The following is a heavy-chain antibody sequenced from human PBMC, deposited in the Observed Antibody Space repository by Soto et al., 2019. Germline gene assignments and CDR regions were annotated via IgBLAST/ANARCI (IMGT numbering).Heavy chain of an antibody. CDR2: ISAYNGNT. V-gene: IGHV1-18*01. D-gene: IGHD2-8*01. J-gene: IGHJ4*02. Sequence: ASVKVSCKASGYTFTSYGISWVRQAPGQGLEWMGWISAYNGNTNYAQKLQGRVTMTTDTSTSTAYMELSSLRSEDTAVYYCAMDPKVGYFDYWGQGTLVTVSS. CDR3: AMDPKVGYFDY. CDR1: GYTFTSYG.